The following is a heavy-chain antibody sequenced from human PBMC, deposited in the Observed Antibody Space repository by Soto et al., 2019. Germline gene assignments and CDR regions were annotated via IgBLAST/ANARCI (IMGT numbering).Heavy chain of an antibody. D-gene: IGHD3-10*01. CDR3: ARTWYGELGEGWFDH. Sequence: QVQLVESGGDVVQPGGSLRLSCASSGFIFSDFAMHWVRQAPDKGLEWVALISSDGNNNFYADSVRGRFTISRDKFNNMLYLEMSRLTLEDTAIYYCARTWYGELGEGWFDHWGQGTLVTVSS. CDR1: GFIFSDFA. J-gene: IGHJ5*02. CDR2: ISSDGNNN. V-gene: IGHV3-30-3*01.